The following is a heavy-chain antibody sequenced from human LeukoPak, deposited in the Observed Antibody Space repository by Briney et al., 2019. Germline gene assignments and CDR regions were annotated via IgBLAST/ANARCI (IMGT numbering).Heavy chain of an antibody. D-gene: IGHD3-22*01. J-gene: IGHJ4*02. CDR2: SSGSGGSA. CDR3: AKRRGYYDSSGFFDY. Sequence: GGSLRLSCAASGFTFSSYAMSGLGQAPGKGLEWVAASSGSGGSAYYADSVKGRFTISRDNSKNTLYLQMNSLRAEDTAVYYCAKRRGYYDSSGFFDYWGQGTLVSVSS. V-gene: IGHV3-23*01. CDR1: GFTFSSYA.